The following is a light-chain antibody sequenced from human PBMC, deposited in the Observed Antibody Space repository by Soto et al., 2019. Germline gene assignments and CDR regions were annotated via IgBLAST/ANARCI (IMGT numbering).Light chain of an antibody. V-gene: IGKV4-1*01. CDR3: QQSYSTPIT. Sequence: DIVMTQSPDSLAVSLGERATMNCKCSRSVLYKSNNKNHLAWYQQKPGQPPQLIYAASTLQSGVPSRFSGSGSGTDFTLTISSLQPEDFATYFCQQSYSTPITFGQGTRLEIK. CDR2: AAS. CDR1: RSVLYKSNNKNH. J-gene: IGKJ5*01.